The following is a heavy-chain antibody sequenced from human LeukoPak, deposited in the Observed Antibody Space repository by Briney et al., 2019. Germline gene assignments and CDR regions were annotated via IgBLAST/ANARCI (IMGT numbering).Heavy chain of an antibody. CDR1: GFTFSRYC. Sequence: PGGSLRLSCAASGFTFSRYCMNWVRQAPGKGLEWISYISRDRGIIYYADSVRGRFTASRDNAKNSLYLQMHSLRAEDTAVYYCVRDNPKCCGVVPANIDDFWGQGTLVTVSS. CDR3: VRDNPKCCGVVPANIDDF. D-gene: IGHD2-15*01. J-gene: IGHJ4*02. V-gene: IGHV3-48*01. CDR2: ISRDRGII.